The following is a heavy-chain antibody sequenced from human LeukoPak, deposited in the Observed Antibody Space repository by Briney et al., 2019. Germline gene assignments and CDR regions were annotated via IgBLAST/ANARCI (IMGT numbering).Heavy chain of an antibody. Sequence: GRSLRLSCAASGFTFSSYAMHWVRQAPGKGLEWVAVISYDGSNKYYADSVKGRFTISRDNSKNTLYLQMNSLRAEDTAVYYCARDLCSGGSCSYFDYWGQGTLVTVSS. CDR2: ISYDGSNK. CDR3: ARDLCSGGSCSYFDY. CDR1: GFTFSSYA. V-gene: IGHV3-30*04. J-gene: IGHJ4*02. D-gene: IGHD2-15*01.